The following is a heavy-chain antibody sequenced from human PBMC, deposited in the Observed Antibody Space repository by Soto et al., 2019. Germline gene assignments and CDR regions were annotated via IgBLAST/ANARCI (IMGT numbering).Heavy chain of an antibody. D-gene: IGHD1-7*01. V-gene: IGHV3-30-3*01. CDR3: ANPIPWNYAS. CDR2: ISNDGTNK. CDR1: GLAFGSFG. Sequence: GGSLRLSCSASGLAFGSFGLHWFRQAPGKGPEWVAVISNDGTNKNYAKSVKGRFTVSRDNSKDTLYLQMHSLRPDDTAVYYCANPIPWNYASWGQGTLVTVSS. J-gene: IGHJ5*02.